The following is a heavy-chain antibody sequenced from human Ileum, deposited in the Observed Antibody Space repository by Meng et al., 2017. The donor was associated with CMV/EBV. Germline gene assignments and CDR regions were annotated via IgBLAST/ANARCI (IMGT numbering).Heavy chain of an antibody. Sequence: GGSLRLSCVVSGFTFSSHSMNWARQAPGKGLEWLSYISSSGTIIYYADSVKGRFTISRDNAKNSVYLQMNSLRAEDTAVYYCARGVVSYGMDVWGHGTTVTVSS. J-gene: IGHJ6*02. V-gene: IGHV3-48*04. D-gene: IGHD2-15*01. CDR3: ARGVVSYGMDV. CDR2: ISSSGTII. CDR1: GFTFSSHS.